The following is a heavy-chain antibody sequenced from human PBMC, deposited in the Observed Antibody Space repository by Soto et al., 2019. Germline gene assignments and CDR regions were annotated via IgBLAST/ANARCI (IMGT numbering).Heavy chain of an antibody. V-gene: IGHV3-30*18. J-gene: IGHJ3*02. D-gene: IGHD2-2*02. CDR3: AKGGNQGQDIVLVPAAKPFDYAFEI. Sequence: QVQLVESGGGVVQPGRSLRLSCAASGFTFSSYGMHWVRQAPGKGLEWVAVISYDGSNKYYADSVKGRFTISRDNSKNTLYLQMTSLRAEDTAVYYCAKGGNQGQDIVLVPAAKPFDYAFEIWGQGTMVTVSS. CDR2: ISYDGSNK. CDR1: GFTFSSYG.